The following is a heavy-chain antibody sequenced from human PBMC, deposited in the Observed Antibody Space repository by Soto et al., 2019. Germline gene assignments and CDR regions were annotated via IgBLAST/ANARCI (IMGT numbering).Heavy chain of an antibody. J-gene: IGHJ6*02. CDR1: GYTFTGYY. Sequence: ASVKVSCKASGYTFTGYYMHWVRQAPGQGLEWMGWINPNSGGTNYAQKFQGRVTMTRDTSISTAYMELSRLRSDDTAVYYCARDRADSSGYYYCYYGMDVWGQGTTVTVSS. CDR3: ARDRADSSGYYYCYYGMDV. D-gene: IGHD3-22*01. V-gene: IGHV1-2*02. CDR2: INPNSGGT.